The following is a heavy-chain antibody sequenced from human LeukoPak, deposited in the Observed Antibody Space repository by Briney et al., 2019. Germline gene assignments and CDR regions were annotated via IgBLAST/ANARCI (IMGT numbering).Heavy chain of an antibody. CDR1: GGSISSYY. Sequence: SETLSLTCTVPGGSISSYYWSWIRQPPGKGMEWIGYIYTSGSTNYNPSLKSRVTISVDTSKNQFSLKLSSVTAADTAVYYCARSDGYCSSTSCYALFDYWGQGTLVTVSS. CDR2: IYTSGST. V-gene: IGHV4-4*09. CDR3: ARSDGYCSSTSCYALFDY. D-gene: IGHD2-2*03. J-gene: IGHJ4*02.